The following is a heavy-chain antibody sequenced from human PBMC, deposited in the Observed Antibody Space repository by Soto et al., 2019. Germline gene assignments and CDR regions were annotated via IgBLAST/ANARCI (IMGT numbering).Heavy chain of an antibody. CDR3: ASGAYYGDIRGY. J-gene: IGHJ4*02. Sequence: DVQLAESGGGLVQPGGSLRLSCAASGFIFNNYWMHWVRQAPGKGLVWVSRINKDGSGTNYADSVRGRFTISRDNAENTLFLQMNSLRVEDTAVYYCASGAYYGDIRGYWGPGTLVNVSS. CDR1: GFIFNNYW. CDR2: INKDGSGT. D-gene: IGHD4-17*01. V-gene: IGHV3-74*01.